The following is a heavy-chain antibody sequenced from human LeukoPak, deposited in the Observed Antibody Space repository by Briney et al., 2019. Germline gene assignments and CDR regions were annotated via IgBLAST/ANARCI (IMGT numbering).Heavy chain of an antibody. CDR3: AKLEVGVTRGGDY. CDR2: ISGSGGSP. V-gene: IGHV3-23*01. CDR1: GFTFSSYA. J-gene: IGHJ4*02. D-gene: IGHD1-26*01. Sequence: GGSLRLSCAASGFTFSSYAMGWVRQAPGKGLEWVSAISGSGGSPYSADSVKGRFTISRDNSKNTLYLQMNSLRAEDTAVYYCAKLEVGVTRGGDYWGQGTLVTVSS.